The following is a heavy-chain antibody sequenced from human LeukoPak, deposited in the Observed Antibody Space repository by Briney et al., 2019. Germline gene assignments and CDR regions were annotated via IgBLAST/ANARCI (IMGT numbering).Heavy chain of an antibody. CDR2: IYYSGST. V-gene: IGHV4-39*07. Sequence: SETLSLTCNVSGGSISSSSYFWGRIRQPPGKGLEWIGTIYYSGSTYYNPSLKSRVTISVDTSKNQFSLKLSSVTAADTAVYYCASVIWFGELFPPSWGQGTLVTVSS. CDR3: ASVIWFGELFPPS. J-gene: IGHJ5*02. CDR1: GGSISSSSYF. D-gene: IGHD3-10*01.